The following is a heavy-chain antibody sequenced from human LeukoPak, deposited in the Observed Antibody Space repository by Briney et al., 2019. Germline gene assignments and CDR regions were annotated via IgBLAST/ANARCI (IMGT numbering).Heavy chain of an antibody. J-gene: IGHJ4*02. CDR2: IHTSGST. D-gene: IGHD6-19*01. Sequence: SETLSLTCTVSGGAISNYHWSWIRQPAGKGLEWIGQIHTSGSTNYNPPLKSRVTMSIDTTEDQVSLTIRSVTAADTAFYYCARRDISSGWSFDYWGQGTLVTVSS. V-gene: IGHV4-4*07. CDR1: GGAISNYH. CDR3: ARRDISSGWSFDY.